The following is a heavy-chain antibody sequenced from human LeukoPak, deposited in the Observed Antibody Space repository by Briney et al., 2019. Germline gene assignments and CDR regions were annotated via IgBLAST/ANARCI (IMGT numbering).Heavy chain of an antibody. CDR1: GYIFTSYQ. V-gene: IGHV1-46*01. J-gene: IGHJ5*02. CDR2: INPSGGST. D-gene: IGHD2-8*01. Sequence: GASVKVSCKASGYIFTSYQIHWVRQAPGQGLEWMGLINPSGGSTSYAQKFQGRVNMTRDMSTSTVYMEVSSLRSEGTAVYYCARDLRPYATNWFDPWGQGTLVTVSS. CDR3: ARDLRPYATNWFDP.